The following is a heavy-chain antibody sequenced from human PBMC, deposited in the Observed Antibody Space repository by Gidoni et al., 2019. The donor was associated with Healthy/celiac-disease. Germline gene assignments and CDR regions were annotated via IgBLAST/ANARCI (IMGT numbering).Heavy chain of an antibody. CDR2: INHSGST. V-gene: IGHV4-34*01. J-gene: IGHJ3*02. CDR1: GGSFSGYY. CDR3: ARGLKGATTAFDI. D-gene: IGHD1-26*01. Sequence: QVQLQQWGAGLLKPSETLSLTCAVYGGSFSGYYWSWIRQPPGTGLEWIGEINHSGSTNYNPSLKSRVTISVDTSKNQFSLKLSSVTAADTAVYYCARGLKGATTAFDIWGQGTMVTVSS.